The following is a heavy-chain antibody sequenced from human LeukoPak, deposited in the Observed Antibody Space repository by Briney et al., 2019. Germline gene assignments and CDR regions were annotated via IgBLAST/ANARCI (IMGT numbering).Heavy chain of an antibody. V-gene: IGHV4-59*01. CDR3: ARVGSGIDGYSSFDY. CDR2: IYYSGAT. J-gene: IGHJ4*02. Sequence: PSETLSLTCTVSGXSISSFYWSWIRQPPGKGLEWIGYIYYSGATNYNPSLKSRVTISVDTSKNQFSLKLTSVTAADTAVYYCARVGSGIDGYSSFDYWGQGTLVTVSS. CDR1: GXSISSFY. D-gene: IGHD5-24*01.